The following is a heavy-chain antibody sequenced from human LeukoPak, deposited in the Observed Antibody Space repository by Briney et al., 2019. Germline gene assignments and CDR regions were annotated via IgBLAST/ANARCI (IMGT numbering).Heavy chain of an antibody. CDR3: ASGPPYYYMDV. CDR2: IKQDGSEK. V-gene: IGHV3-7*01. J-gene: IGHJ6*03. CDR1: GFTFSSYW. D-gene: IGHD3/OR15-3a*01. Sequence: GGSLRLSCAASGFTFSSYWMSWVRQAPGKGLEWVANIKQDGSEKYYVDSVKGRFTISRDNAKNSLYLRMNSLRAEDTAVYYCASGPPYYYMDVWGKGTTVTVSS.